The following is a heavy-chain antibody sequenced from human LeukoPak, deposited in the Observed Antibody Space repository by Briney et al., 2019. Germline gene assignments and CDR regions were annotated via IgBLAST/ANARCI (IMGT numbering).Heavy chain of an antibody. CDR1: GFTFDDYA. CDR2: ISWNSGSI. V-gene: IGHV3-9*01. CDR3: ARKVEGSGWYYYYYFMDV. Sequence: GGSLRLSCAASGFTFDDYAMLWVRQASGKGLEWDSGISWNSGSIGYADSVKGRFTISRDNAKNSLYLQMNSLRPDDTAVYYCARKVEGSGWYYYYYFMDVWGKGTTVTVSS. J-gene: IGHJ6*03. D-gene: IGHD6-19*01.